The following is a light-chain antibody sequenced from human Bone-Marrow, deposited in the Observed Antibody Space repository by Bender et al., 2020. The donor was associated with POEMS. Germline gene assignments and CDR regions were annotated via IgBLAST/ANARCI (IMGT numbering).Light chain of an antibody. J-gene: IGLJ3*02. V-gene: IGLV1-44*01. CDR1: SSNIGTNP. CDR2: INN. CDR3: AAWEDSLNSWV. Sequence: QSVLTQPPSASGTPGQRVTISCSGSSSNIGTNPVNWYQQLPGTAPKLLIYINNHRPSGVPDRFSGSKSGTSASLAISGLQSEDEADYYCAAWEDSLNSWVYGGGTKLTVL.